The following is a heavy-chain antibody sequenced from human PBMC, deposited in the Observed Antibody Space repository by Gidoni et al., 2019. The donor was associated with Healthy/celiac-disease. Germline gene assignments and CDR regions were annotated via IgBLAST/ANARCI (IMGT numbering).Heavy chain of an antibody. J-gene: IGHJ3*02. D-gene: IGHD2-2*01. CDR1: GGSFSGYY. Sequence: QVQLQQWGAGLLKPSETLSLTCAVYGGSFSGYYWSWIRQPPGKGLEWIGEINHSGSTNYNPSLKSRVTISVDTSKNQFSLKLSSVTAADTAVYYCARGGRCSSTSCYQIRGAFDIWGQGTMVTVSS. CDR3: ARGGRCSSTSCYQIRGAFDI. CDR2: INHSGST. V-gene: IGHV4-34*01.